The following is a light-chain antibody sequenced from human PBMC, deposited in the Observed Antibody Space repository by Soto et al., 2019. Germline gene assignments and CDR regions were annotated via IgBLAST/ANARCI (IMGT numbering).Light chain of an antibody. CDR2: AAT. Sequence: DIHMTHSPSSLSSSVVDRVTITCRASQSISSYLNWYQQKPGKAPKLLIYAATSLQSGVPSRFSGSGSGTDFTLTISCLQSEDFATYYCQQYYSYPITFGQGTRLEIK. V-gene: IGKV1-39*01. CDR3: QQYYSYPIT. J-gene: IGKJ5*01. CDR1: QSISSY.